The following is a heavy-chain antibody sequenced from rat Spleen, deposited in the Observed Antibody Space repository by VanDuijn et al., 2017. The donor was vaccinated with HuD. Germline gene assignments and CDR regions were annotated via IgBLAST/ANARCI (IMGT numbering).Heavy chain of an antibody. Sequence: EVQSVESDGGLVQPGRSLKLSCAASGFTFSDYYMAWVRQAPTKGLEWVATISSDGRRNYYRDSVKGRFTISRDNAKSTLYLQMNSLRSEDTATYYCTRPNSGYLDYWGQGVMVTVSS. D-gene: IGHD4-3*01. CDR1: GFTFSDYY. V-gene: IGHV5-29*01. CDR3: TRPNSGYLDY. J-gene: IGHJ2*01. CDR2: ISSDGRRN.